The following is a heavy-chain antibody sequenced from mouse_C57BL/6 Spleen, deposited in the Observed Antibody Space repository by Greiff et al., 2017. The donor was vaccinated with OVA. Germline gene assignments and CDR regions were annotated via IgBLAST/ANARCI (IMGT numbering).Heavy chain of an antibody. V-gene: IGHV1-9*01. CDR3: ARRWHYGSGCWFAY. D-gene: IGHD1-1*01. CDR1: GYTFTGYW. J-gene: IGHJ3*01. CDR2: ILPGSGST. Sequence: QVQLKESGAELMKPGASVKLSCKASGYTFTGYWIEWVKQRPGHGLEWIGEILPGSGSTNYNEKFKGKATFTVETSSNTAYMPLSSLTTEDSAIYYCARRWHYGSGCWFAYWGQGTLVTVSA.